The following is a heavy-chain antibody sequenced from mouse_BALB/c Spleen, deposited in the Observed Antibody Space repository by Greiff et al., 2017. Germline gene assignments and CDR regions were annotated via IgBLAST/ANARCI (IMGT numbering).Heavy chain of an antibody. D-gene: IGHD1-1*01. Sequence: VHLVESGPGLVAPSQSLSITCTVSGFSLTGYGVNWVRQPPGKGLEWLGMIWGDGSTDYNSALKSRLSISKDNSKSQVFLKMNSLQTDDTARYYCAREDYYGSPWFAYWGQGTLVTVSA. CDR2: IWGDGST. CDR1: GFSLTGYG. CDR3: AREDYYGSPWFAY. J-gene: IGHJ3*01. V-gene: IGHV2-6-7*01.